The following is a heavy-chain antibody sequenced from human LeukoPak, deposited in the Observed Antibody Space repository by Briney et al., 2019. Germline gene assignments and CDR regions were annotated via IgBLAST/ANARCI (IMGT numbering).Heavy chain of an antibody. J-gene: IGHJ4*02. Sequence: GGSLRLSCAASGFTFSSYDMHWVRQATGKGLEWVSAIGTAGDTYYPGSVKGRFTISRENAKNSLYLQMNSLRAGDTAVYYCARGQYYGSGSYYKTKGGIDYWGQGTLVTVSS. CDR1: GFTFSSYD. D-gene: IGHD3-10*01. CDR3: ARGQYYGSGSYYKTKGGIDY. V-gene: IGHV3-13*01. CDR2: IGTAGDT.